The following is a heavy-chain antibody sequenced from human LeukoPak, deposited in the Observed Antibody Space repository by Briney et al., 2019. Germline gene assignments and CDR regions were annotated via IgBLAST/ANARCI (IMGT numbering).Heavy chain of an antibody. CDR3: AKDAKNAHTHYEHPDY. Sequence: GGSLRLSCATSGFTFDDFAMHWVRQAPGKGLEWVSGISWNSGNIGYADSVRGRFTISRDNAKNSLYLQMNSLRPEDTALYYCAKDAKNAHTHYEHPDYWGQGTLVTVSS. D-gene: IGHD3-22*01. CDR1: GFTFDDFA. CDR2: ISWNSGNI. V-gene: IGHV3-9*01. J-gene: IGHJ4*02.